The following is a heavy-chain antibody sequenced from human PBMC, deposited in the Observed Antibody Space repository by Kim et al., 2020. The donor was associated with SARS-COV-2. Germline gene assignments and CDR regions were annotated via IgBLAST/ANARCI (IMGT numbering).Heavy chain of an antibody. V-gene: IGHV3-23*01. D-gene: IGHD3-16*01. CDR3: AKGARGVLDY. CDR1: GFTFSSYA. Sequence: GGSLRLSCAVSGFTFSSYAMSWVRQAPGKGLEWVSAISGSGDSTYYADSVKGRFTIYRDNSKNTLYLQMNSLRAEDTAVYYCAKGARGVLDYWGQGTLVTVSS. CDR2: ISGSGDST. J-gene: IGHJ4*02.